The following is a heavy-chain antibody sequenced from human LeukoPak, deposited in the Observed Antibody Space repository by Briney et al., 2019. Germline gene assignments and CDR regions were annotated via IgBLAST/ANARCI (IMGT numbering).Heavy chain of an antibody. D-gene: IGHD3-16*01. CDR2: IDNRGST. CDR1: GGSLRFYF. Sequence: PSETLSLTCTVSGGSLRFYFWHWIRQPPGEGLDWIGEIDNRGSTQYKPSLRSRGIISIDTSGNHFSLKLTSVTAADTAVYFCARDSDSGFQWGQGMLVTVSS. V-gene: IGHV4-34*01. J-gene: IGHJ4*02. CDR3: ARDSDSGFQ.